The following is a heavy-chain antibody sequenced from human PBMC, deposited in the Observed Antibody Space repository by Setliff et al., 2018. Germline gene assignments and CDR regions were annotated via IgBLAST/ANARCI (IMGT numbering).Heavy chain of an antibody. V-gene: IGHV1-8*02. Sequence: GASVKVSCKASGYTFTSYGINWVRQATGQGLEWMGWMNPNSGNTGYAQKFQGRVTMTRNTSISTADMELSSLRSEDTAVYYCARECYSSSWYGDYYYYGMDVWGQGTTVTVSS. CDR3: ARECYSSSWYGDYYYYGMDV. D-gene: IGHD6-13*01. CDR1: GYTFTSYG. CDR2: MNPNSGNT. J-gene: IGHJ6*02.